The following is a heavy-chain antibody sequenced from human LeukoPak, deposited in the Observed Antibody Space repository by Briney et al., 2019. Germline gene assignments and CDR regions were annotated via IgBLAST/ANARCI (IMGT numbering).Heavy chain of an antibody. CDR3: ARLPALVRYYYYYMDV. Sequence: SETLSLTFAVYGGSFSGYYWSWIRQPPGKGLEWIGEINHSGSTNYNPSLKSRVTISVDTSKNQFSLKLSSVTAADTAVYYCARLPALVRYYYYYMDVWGKGTTVTVSS. V-gene: IGHV4-34*01. D-gene: IGHD6-6*01. J-gene: IGHJ6*03. CDR1: GGSFSGYY. CDR2: INHSGST.